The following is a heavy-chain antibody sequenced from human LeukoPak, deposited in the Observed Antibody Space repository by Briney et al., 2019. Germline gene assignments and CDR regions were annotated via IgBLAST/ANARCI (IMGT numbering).Heavy chain of an antibody. CDR2: ISSSSSYI. CDR3: ASLGEMDYYDSSGSTFDI. J-gene: IGHJ3*02. Sequence: NPGGSLRLSCAASGFTFSSYSMNWVRQAPGKGLEWVSSISSSSSYIYYADSVKGRFTISRDNAKNSLYLQMNSLRAEDTAVYYCASLGEMDYYDSSGSTFDIWGQGTMVTVSS. V-gene: IGHV3-21*01. D-gene: IGHD3-22*01. CDR1: GFTFSSYS.